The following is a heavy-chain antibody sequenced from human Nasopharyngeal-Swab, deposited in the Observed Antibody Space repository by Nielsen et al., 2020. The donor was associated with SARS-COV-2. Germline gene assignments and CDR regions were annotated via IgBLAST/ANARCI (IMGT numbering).Heavy chain of an antibody. CDR2: ISWNSGNI. CDR1: GFTFDDYA. CDR3: AKDACSTNCNFEF. V-gene: IGHV3-9*01. J-gene: IGHJ4*02. Sequence: GGSLRLSCAASGFTFDDYAMHWVRPVPGKGLEWVSRISWNSGNIIYADSVRGRFTISRDNTKKILLLEMNSLRPEDTAFYYCAKDACSTNCNFEFWGQGTLVTVSS. D-gene: IGHD1-1*01.